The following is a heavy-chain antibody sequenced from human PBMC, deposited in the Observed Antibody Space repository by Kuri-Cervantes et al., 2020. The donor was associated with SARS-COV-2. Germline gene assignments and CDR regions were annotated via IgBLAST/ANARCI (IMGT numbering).Heavy chain of an antibody. CDR3: ARGRKYCSSTSCYTVWYFDL. CDR2: IYYSGST. J-gene: IGHJ2*01. Sequence: SETLSLTCTVSGGSISSYYWSWIRQPPGKGLEWIGYIYYSGSTNYDPSLKSRVTISVDTSKNQFSLKLSSVTAADTAVYYCARGRKYCSSTSCYTVWYFDLWGRGTLVTVSS. CDR1: GGSISSYY. V-gene: IGHV4-59*01. D-gene: IGHD2-2*02.